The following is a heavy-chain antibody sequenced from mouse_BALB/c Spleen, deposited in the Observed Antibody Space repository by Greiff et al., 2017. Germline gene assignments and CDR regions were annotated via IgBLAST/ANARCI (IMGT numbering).Heavy chain of an antibody. Sequence: EVKLMESGGGLVQPGGSLKLSCAASGFDFSRYWMSWVRQAPGKGLEWIGEINPDSSTINYTPSLKDKFIISRDNAKNTLYLQMSKVRSEDTALYYCARPDYYYGSSYWYFDVWGAGTTVTVSS. J-gene: IGHJ1*01. CDR1: GFDFSRYW. CDR2: INPDSSTI. CDR3: ARPDYYYGSSYWYFDV. V-gene: IGHV4-1*02. D-gene: IGHD1-1*01.